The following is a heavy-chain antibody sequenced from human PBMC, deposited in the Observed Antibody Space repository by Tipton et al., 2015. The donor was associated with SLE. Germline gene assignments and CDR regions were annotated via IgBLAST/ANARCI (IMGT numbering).Heavy chain of an antibody. D-gene: IGHD3-3*01. J-gene: IGHJ6*02. CDR3: AKDSLHYDFWSGYYGGDYYYYGMDV. CDR2: IRYDGSNK. CDR1: GFTFSSYG. Sequence: GSLRLSCAASGFTFSSYGMHWVRQAPGKGLEWVAFIRYDGSNKYYADSVKGRFTISRDNSKNTLYLQMNSLRAEDTAVYYCAKDSLHYDFWSGYYGGDYYYYGMDVWGQGTTVTVSS. V-gene: IGHV3-30*02.